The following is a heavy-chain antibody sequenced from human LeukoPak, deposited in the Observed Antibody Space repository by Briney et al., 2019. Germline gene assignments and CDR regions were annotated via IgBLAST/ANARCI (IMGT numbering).Heavy chain of an antibody. CDR3: ARGITRRRTFDI. J-gene: IGHJ3*02. D-gene: IGHD3-10*01. CDR1: GGSISSSNW. CDR2: IYHGGGT. V-gene: IGHV4-4*02. Sequence: SETLSLTCAVSGGSISSSNWWSWVRQPPGKGLEWIGEIYHGGGTNYNPSLKSRVTMSVDTSKNQFSLKLSSVTAADTAVYYCARGITRRRTFDIWGQGTMVTVSS.